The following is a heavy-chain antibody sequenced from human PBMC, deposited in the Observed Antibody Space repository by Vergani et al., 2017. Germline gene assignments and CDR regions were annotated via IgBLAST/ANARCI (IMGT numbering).Heavy chain of an antibody. J-gene: IGHJ5*02. D-gene: IGHD4-17*01. Sequence: QVHLQESGPGLVKPSQTLSLTCTVSGGSFSSDGYYWSWIRQHPGKGLEWIGYIFYSGSTYYNPALQSRVTISGDTSKNQFSLKLSSVTAADTAVYYCARAKSVTVTTQSWFDPWGQGTLVTVSS. CDR2: IFYSGST. CDR1: GGSFSSDGYY. CDR3: ARAKSVTVTTQSWFDP. V-gene: IGHV4-31*03.